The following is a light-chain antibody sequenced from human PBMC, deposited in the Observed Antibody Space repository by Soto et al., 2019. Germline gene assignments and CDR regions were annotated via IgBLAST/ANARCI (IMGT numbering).Light chain of an antibody. V-gene: IGLV2-14*01. CDR1: SSDVGGYNY. CDR3: SSYTSRSTVV. Sequence: QSVLTQPASVSGSPGQSITISCTGTSSDVGGYNYVSWYQQHPGKAPKHMIYEVSNRPSGVCNRFSGSKSGNTASLTISWLKAEDEGDYYCSSYTSRSTVVFGGGTKLTV. J-gene: IGLJ2*01. CDR2: EVS.